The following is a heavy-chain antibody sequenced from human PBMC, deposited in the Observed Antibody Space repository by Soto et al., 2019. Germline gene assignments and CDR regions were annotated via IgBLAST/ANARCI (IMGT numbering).Heavy chain of an antibody. CDR1: GFAFGDYY. Sequence: GGSLRLSCVASGFAFGDYYMSWIRQAPGKGLEWISYISSSSSYRNHADSVKGRFTISRDNARNSLYLEMNSLRAEDTAVYYCATVHNTSRSFDYWGQGTLVTVSS. CDR3: ATVHNTSRSFDY. V-gene: IGHV3-11*06. J-gene: IGHJ4*02. D-gene: IGHD1-20*01. CDR2: ISSSSSYR.